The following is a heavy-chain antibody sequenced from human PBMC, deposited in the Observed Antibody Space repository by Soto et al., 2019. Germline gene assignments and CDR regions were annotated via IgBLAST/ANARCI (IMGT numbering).Heavy chain of an antibody. CDR1: GFTFSDYY. J-gene: IGHJ6*02. CDR3: ARDRGYDAHDYYYNAMDV. CDR2: IRGFSPYT. Sequence: AGGSLRLSCAASGFTFSDYYMNWVRQAPGKGLEWVSAIRGFSPYTFYADSVKGRFTISRDNAKNSLYLQMNSLRAEDTAVYYWARDRGYDAHDYYYNAMDVWGQGTMVTV. V-gene: IGHV3-21*01. D-gene: IGHD2-15*01.